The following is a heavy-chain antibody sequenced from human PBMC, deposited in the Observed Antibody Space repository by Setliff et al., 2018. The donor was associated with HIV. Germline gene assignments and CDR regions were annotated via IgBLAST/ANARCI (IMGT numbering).Heavy chain of an antibody. V-gene: IGHV4-59*11. Sequence: KTSETLSLTCTVSGGSISSHYWSWIRQSPGKGLEWIGYLYHGGSTNYNPSLKSRVTISVDMSKNQFSLKLRSVTAADSAVYYCARGVIDYGDYWTFDYWGQGTLVTVSS. CDR3: ARGVIDYGDYWTFDY. J-gene: IGHJ4*02. CDR2: LYHGGST. CDR1: GGSISSHY. D-gene: IGHD4-17*01.